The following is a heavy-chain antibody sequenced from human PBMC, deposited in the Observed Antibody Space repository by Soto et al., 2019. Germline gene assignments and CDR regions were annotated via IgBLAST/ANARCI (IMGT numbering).Heavy chain of an antibody. D-gene: IGHD5-12*01. CDR1: GFTFSSYG. CDR3: AKDRLSRDGYNYAWDY. V-gene: IGHV3-30*18. CDR2: ISYDGSNK. J-gene: IGHJ4*02. Sequence: QVQLVESGGGVVQPGRSLRLSCAASGFTFSSYGMHWVRQAPGKGLEWVAGISYDGSNKYYADSVKGRFTISRDNSKNTLYLQMNSLRAEDTAVYYCAKDRLSRDGYNYAWDYWGQGTLVTVSS.